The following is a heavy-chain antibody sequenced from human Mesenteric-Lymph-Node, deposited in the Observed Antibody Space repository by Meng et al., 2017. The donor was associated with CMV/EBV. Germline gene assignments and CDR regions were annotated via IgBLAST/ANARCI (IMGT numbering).Heavy chain of an antibody. CDR3: AKDPAGTRGYYFDY. CDR1: GFTFSGSG. J-gene: IGHJ4*02. D-gene: IGHD6-19*01. V-gene: IGHV3-30*02. CDR2: IYYDGGNK. Sequence: GESLKISCAVSGFTFSGSGMHWVRQAPGKGLEWVAVIYYDGGNKYYVDSVKGRFTVSTDNSKNTLYLQMNSLRAEDTAVYYCAKDPAGTRGYYFDYWGQGMLVTVSS.